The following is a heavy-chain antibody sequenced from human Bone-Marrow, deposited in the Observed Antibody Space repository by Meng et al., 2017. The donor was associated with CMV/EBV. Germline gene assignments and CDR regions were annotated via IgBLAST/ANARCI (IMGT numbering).Heavy chain of an antibody. J-gene: IGHJ6*02. D-gene: IGHD3-10*01. CDR2: IKEDGSGK. CDR3: ATGQSAMGGNYYYAMDV. V-gene: IGHV3-7*01. CDR1: GFFFSKYW. Sequence: GESLKISCAASGFFFSKYWMTWVRQAPGRGLEWVANIKEDGSGKSYVDSVKGRFTISRDNAKNSLSLVMNSLRVEDMAVYYCATGQSAMGGNYYYAMDVWGQGTTVTVSS.